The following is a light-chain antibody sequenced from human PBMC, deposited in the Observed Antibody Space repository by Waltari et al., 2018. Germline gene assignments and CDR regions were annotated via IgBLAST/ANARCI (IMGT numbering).Light chain of an antibody. CDR2: EAS. CDR1: QSINSN. V-gene: IGKV3-15*01. J-gene: IGKJ1*01. Sequence: IVMTQSPATLSVSPGEGATLSCRASQSINSNVAWFQQKPGQSPRLLIFEASTRATGVPARFSGIGSGTVFTLTISSLQSEDSATYYCQQYNNGPPETFGQGTKVEIK. CDR3: QQYNNGPPET.